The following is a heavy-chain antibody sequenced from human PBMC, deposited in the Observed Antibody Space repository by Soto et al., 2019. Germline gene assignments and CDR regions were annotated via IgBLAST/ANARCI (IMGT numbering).Heavy chain of an antibody. CDR3: ARDSPTYYYYYYGMDV. CDR2: INPSGGST. CDR1: GYTFTSYY. V-gene: IGHV1-46*01. Sequence: ASVNVSCKASGYTFTSYYMHWVRQAPGQGLEWMGIINPSGGSTSYAQKFQGRVTMTRDTSTSTVYMELSSLRSEDTAVYYCARDSPTYYYYYYGMDVWGQGTTVTVSS. D-gene: IGHD1-1*01. J-gene: IGHJ6*02.